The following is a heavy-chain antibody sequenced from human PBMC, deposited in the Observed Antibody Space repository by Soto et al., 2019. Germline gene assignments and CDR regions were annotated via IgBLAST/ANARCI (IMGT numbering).Heavy chain of an antibody. CDR2: IYDSESA. V-gene: IGHV4-31*03. CDR1: GGSISSGGYY. CDR3: ARASSSSSAADY. Sequence: SETLSLTCTVSGGSISSGGYYWSWIRHHPGKGLEWIGYIYDSESAYYNPSLKSRVIISMDTSKNHFAMRLSSVTAADTAVYYCARASSSSSAADYWGQGTLVTVSS. J-gene: IGHJ4*02. D-gene: IGHD6-6*01.